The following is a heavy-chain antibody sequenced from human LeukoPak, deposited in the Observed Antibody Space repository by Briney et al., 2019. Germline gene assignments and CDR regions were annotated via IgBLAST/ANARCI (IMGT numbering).Heavy chain of an antibody. CDR1: GFTFSSYG. D-gene: IGHD4-17*01. J-gene: IGHJ5*02. Sequence: GGSLRLSCAASGFTFSSYGMHWVRQAPGKGLEWVAVISYDGSNKYYADSVKGRFTISRDNAKNSLYLQMNSLRAEDTAVYYCARGLTTVTPPNWFDPWGQGTLVTVSS. V-gene: IGHV3-30*03. CDR3: ARGLTTVTPPNWFDP. CDR2: ISYDGSNK.